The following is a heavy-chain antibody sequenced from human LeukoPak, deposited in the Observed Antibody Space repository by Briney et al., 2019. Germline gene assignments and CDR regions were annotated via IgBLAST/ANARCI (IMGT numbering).Heavy chain of an antibody. CDR1: GFTFNSYA. CDR3: AKALVLNVYAPIY. V-gene: IGHV3-23*01. CDR2: ISGSGNNT. J-gene: IGHJ4*02. Sequence: GGSLRLSCAASGFTFNSYAMTWVRQAPGKGLEWVSVISGSGNNTYYADSVKGRFTISRDNSKNTLYLRMNSQRDEDTAVYYCAKALVLNVYAPIYWGQGTLVTVSS. D-gene: IGHD2-8*01.